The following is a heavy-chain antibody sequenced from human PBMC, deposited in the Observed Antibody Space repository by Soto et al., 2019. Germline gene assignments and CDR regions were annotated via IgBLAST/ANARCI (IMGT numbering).Heavy chain of an antibody. CDR3: ARKYSSSWYLSWFDP. Sequence: PSETLSLTCAVSGGSISSSNWWSWVRQPPGKGLEWIGEIYHSGSTNYNPSLKSRVTISVDKSKNQFSLKLSSVTAADTAVYYCARKYSSSWYLSWFDPWGQGTLVTVSS. J-gene: IGHJ5*02. V-gene: IGHV4-4*02. D-gene: IGHD6-13*01. CDR1: GGSISSSNW. CDR2: IYHSGST.